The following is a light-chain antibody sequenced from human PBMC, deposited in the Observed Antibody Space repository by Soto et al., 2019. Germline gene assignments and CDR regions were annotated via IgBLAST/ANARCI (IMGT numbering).Light chain of an antibody. Sequence: QSVLTQPPSVSGAPGQRVTISCTGSSSNFGAGYDVHWYQQLPGTAPKLLIYGDSHRPSGVPHRFSGSKSGTSASLAITGLQAEDEADYYCQSYDTSLSGFVFGTGTKVTVL. J-gene: IGLJ1*01. V-gene: IGLV1-40*01. CDR3: QSYDTSLSGFV. CDR1: SSNFGAGYD. CDR2: GDS.